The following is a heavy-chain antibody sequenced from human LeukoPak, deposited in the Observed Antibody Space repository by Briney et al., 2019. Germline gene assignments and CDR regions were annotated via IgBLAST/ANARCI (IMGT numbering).Heavy chain of an antibody. D-gene: IGHD2-15*01. V-gene: IGHV3-21*01. CDR3: ARYGPYCSGGSCYRAAQYYYYMDV. CDR1: GFTFSSYS. Sequence: GGSLRLSCAASGFTFSSYSMNWVRQAPGKGLEWVSSISSSSSYIYYADSVKGRFTISRDNAKNSLYLQMNSLRAEDTAVNYCARYGPYCSGGSCYRAAQYYYYMDVWGKGTTVTVSS. J-gene: IGHJ6*03. CDR2: ISSSSSYI.